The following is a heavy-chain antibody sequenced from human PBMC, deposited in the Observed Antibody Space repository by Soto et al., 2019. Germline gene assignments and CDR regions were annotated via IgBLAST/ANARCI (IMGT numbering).Heavy chain of an antibody. CDR2: IYYSGST. J-gene: IGHJ4*02. V-gene: IGHV4-39*01. CDR1: GGSISSSSYY. CDR3: ARPGSSFDYFDY. Sequence: SETLSLTCTVSGGSISSSSYYWGWIRQPPGKGLEWIGSIYYSGSTYYNPSLKSRVTISVDTSKNQFSLKLSSVTAADTAVYYCARPGSSFDYFDYWGQGTLVTVSS. D-gene: IGHD6-6*01.